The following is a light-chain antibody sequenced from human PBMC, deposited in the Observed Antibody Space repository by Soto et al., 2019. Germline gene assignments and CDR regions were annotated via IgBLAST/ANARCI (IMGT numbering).Light chain of an antibody. J-gene: IGKJ1*01. V-gene: IGKV3-15*01. Sequence: DIVKTQSPATLSVSPGERATLSCRASQSVSSNLAWYQQKPGQAPRLLIYGASTRATGIPARFSGSGSGTEFTLTISSLQSEDFAVYYCQQYNNWPRTFGQGTKWIS. CDR1: QSVSSN. CDR2: GAS. CDR3: QQYNNWPRT.